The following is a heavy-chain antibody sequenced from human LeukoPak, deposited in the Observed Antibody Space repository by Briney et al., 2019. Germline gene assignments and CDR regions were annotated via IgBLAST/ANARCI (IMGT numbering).Heavy chain of an antibody. CDR1: GFTFSDYF. Sequence: GSLRLSCAASGFTFSDYFMSWIRQAPGKGLEWIGYISYSGSTNYNPSLKSRVTISVDTSRNQFSLKLSSVTAADTAVYYCARGRLGGSGSYYNVLDYWGQGTLVTVSS. D-gene: IGHD3-10*01. V-gene: IGHV4-59*01. CDR2: ISYSGST. J-gene: IGHJ4*02. CDR3: ARGRLGGSGSYYNVLDY.